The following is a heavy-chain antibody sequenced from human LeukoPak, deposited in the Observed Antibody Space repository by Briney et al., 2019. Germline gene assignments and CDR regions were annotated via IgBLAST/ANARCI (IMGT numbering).Heavy chain of an antibody. J-gene: IGHJ5*01. D-gene: IGHD6-13*01. CDR3: AKDLAYSSSWYRLDS. Sequence: GGSLRLSCAASGFTFSNYAMSWVRQAPGKGLEWVSAISGSGGSTYYADSVKGRFTISRDNSKNTLYPQMNSLRAEDTAVYYCAKDLAYSSSWYRLDSWGQGTLVTVSS. CDR1: GFTFSNYA. V-gene: IGHV3-23*01. CDR2: ISGSGGST.